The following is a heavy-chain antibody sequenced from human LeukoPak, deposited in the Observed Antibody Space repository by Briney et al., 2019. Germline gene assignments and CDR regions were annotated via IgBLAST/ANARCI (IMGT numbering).Heavy chain of an antibody. CDR2: ISWNSGSI. D-gene: IGHD6-6*01. J-gene: IGHJ3*02. V-gene: IGHV3-9*01. CDR3: ARGSIAARNAFDI. CDR1: GFTFDDYA. Sequence: GGSLRLSCAASGFTFDDYAMHWVRQAPGKGLEWVSGISWNSGSIGYADSVKGRFTISRDNAKNSLYLQMNSLRAEDTAVYYCARGSIAARNAFDIWGQGTMVTVSS.